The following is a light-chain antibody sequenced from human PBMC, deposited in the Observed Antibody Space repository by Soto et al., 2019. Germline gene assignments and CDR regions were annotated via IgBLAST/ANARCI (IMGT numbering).Light chain of an antibody. J-gene: IGKJ5*01. Sequence: EIVLTQSPGTLSLSPGERATLSCRASQSVSSTYLAWYQQKPGQAPRLLIYDASKRATGIPARFSGSGSGTNFTLTISSLEPEDFAVYYCQQRRSWQVTFGQGTDWRL. V-gene: IGKV3D-20*02. CDR3: QQRRSWQVT. CDR1: QSVSSTY. CDR2: DAS.